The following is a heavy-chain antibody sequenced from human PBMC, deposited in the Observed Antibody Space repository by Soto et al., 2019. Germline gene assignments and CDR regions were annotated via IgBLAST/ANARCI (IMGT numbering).Heavy chain of an antibody. Sequence: SMKVSCKASGYSFTSYSIHWVRQAPGQGLEWMGIINPSDGSTSFAQKFQGRVTVTRDTSTSTVYMDLSSLRSEDMAVYYCVRHGVVVVADNPFYGMEVWG. CDR1: GYSFTSYS. V-gene: IGHV1-46*01. CDR2: INPSDGST. CDR3: VRHGVVVVADNPFYGMEV. J-gene: IGHJ6*02. D-gene: IGHD2-15*01.